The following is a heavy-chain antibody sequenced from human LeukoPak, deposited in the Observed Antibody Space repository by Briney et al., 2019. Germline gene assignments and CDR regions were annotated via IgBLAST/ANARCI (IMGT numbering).Heavy chain of an antibody. D-gene: IGHD3-3*01. J-gene: IGHJ4*02. Sequence: SETLSLTCTVSGGSISSSIYYWVWLRQPPGKGLEWIGSIYYSGSTYYNPSFKSQVTMSVDTSKNHFSMKLSSVTAADTAVYYCARRKYDFWSGYYDLDYWGQGTLVTVSS. CDR3: ARRKYDFWSGYYDLDY. CDR2: IYYSGST. CDR1: GGSISSSIYY. V-gene: IGHV4-39*02.